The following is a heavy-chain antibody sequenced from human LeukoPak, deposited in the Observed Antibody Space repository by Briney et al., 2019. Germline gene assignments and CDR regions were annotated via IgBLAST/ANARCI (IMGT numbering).Heavy chain of an antibody. CDR1: GDSISGDY. Sequence: SETLSLTCTVSGDSISGDYWNWIRQPPGKGLEWIGYMFYSGSTNYNPSLKSRVTISVDTSKNQFSLKLSSVTAADTAVYYCARRGVSTISWYFDLWGRGTLVTVSS. CDR2: MFYSGST. V-gene: IGHV4-59*08. J-gene: IGHJ2*01. CDR3: ARRGVSTISWYFDL. D-gene: IGHD5/OR15-5a*01.